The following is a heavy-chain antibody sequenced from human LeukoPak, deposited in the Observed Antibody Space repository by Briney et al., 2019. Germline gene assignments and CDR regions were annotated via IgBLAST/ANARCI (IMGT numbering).Heavy chain of an antibody. J-gene: IGHJ2*01. Sequence: GGSLRLSCAASGFIFSSYSMHWVRQAPGKGLEWVAVVSTDGTIKYYADSMKGRFTVSRDNSKNTVDLQMNSLRVEDTALYFCVQEFNHNQWFFDIWGRGTLVTVSS. CDR1: GFIFSSYS. CDR3: VQEFNHNQWFFDI. V-gene: IGHV3-30*18. CDR2: VSTDGTIK. D-gene: IGHD3-22*01.